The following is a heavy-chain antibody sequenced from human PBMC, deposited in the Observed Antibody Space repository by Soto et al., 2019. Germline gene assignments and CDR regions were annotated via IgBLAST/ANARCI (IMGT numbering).Heavy chain of an antibody. Sequence: PEETLSLTCTVSGDSISTYYWTWIRQPPGKGLEWIGYIYYSGSTNYNPSLKSRVTISVDTSKNQFSLKLSSVTAADTSVYYCAIGELPAILYYYWGQGTLVTVSS. D-gene: IGHD1-7*01. V-gene: IGHV4-59*01. CDR1: GDSISTYY. CDR2: IYYSGST. CDR3: AIGELPAILYYY. J-gene: IGHJ4*02.